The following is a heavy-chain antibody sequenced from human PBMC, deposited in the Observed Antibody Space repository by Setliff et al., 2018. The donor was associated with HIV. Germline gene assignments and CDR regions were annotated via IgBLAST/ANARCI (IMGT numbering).Heavy chain of an antibody. V-gene: IGHV3-23*01. CDR2: ISGSGGDT. CDR1: GFTFSDKS. Sequence: GGSLRLSCAASGFTFSDKSMSWVRQAPGMGLEWVSTISGSGGDTYYADSAKGRFTILRDNSKNTLYLQINTLRVEDTAVYYCTKNDFGGRWDWGQGTLVTVSS. D-gene: IGHD1-1*01. CDR3: TKNDFGGRWD. J-gene: IGHJ4*02.